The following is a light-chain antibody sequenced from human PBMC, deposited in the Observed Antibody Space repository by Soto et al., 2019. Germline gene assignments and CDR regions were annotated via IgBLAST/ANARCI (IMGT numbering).Light chain of an antibody. CDR2: QDA. CDR3: QTWDNNSWV. CDR1: KLGHKY. Sequence: SYELTQPPSVSVSPGQTASITCSGDKLGHKYVSWYQQKPGQSPVPVIHQDAKRPSGTPERFSGSNSGNTATLTISGTQAMDEADYYCQTWDNNSWVFGGGTKLTVL. J-gene: IGLJ3*02. V-gene: IGLV3-1*01.